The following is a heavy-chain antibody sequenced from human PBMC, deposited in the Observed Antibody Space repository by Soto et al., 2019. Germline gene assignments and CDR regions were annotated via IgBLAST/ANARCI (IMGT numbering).Heavy chain of an antibody. CDR2: ISYDGSNK. J-gene: IGHJ4*02. CDR1: GFTFSSYG. D-gene: IGHD2-15*01. V-gene: IGHV3-30*18. Sequence: PGGSPRLSCAASGFTFSSYGMHWVRQAPGKGLEWVAVISYDGSNKYYADSVKGRFTISRDNSKNTLYLQMNSLRAEDTAVYYCAKDTGRYCSGGSCPGYWGQGT. CDR3: AKDTGRYCSGGSCPGY.